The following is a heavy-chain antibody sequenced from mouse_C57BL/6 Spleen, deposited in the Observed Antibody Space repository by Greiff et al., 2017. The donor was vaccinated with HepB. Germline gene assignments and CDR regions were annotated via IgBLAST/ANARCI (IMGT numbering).Heavy chain of an antibody. CDR3: ARDYGSSYGAWFAY. D-gene: IGHD1-1*01. Sequence: EVQVVESGGDLVKPGGSLKLSCAASGFTFSSYGMSWVRQTPDKRLEWVATISSGGSYTYYPDSVKGRFTISRDNAKNTLYLQMSSLKSEDTAMYYCARDYGSSYGAWFAYWGQGTLVTVSA. J-gene: IGHJ3*01. V-gene: IGHV5-6*01. CDR2: ISSGGSYT. CDR1: GFTFSSYG.